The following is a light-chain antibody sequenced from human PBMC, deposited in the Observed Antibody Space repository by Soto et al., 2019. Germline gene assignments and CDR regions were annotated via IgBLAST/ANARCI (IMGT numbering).Light chain of an antibody. CDR3: KHYHHCPLT. CDR1: QSVSTY. J-gene: IGKJ4*02. V-gene: IGKV3-15*01. Sequence: EIEMTQSAATLSTSPGDRATISCRASQSVSTYLAWYQQRPGQAPSPLIYGASTWATGVPSRFSGSGSGTEFTLTISSRQSGDLAVYYCKHYHHCPLTVGGGTRLDI. CDR2: GAS.